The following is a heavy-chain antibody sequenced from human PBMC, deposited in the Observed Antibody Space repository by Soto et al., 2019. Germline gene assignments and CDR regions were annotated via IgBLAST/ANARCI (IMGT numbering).Heavy chain of an antibody. CDR3: AHADYVWGSYRYTNWFDP. V-gene: IGHV2-5*01. J-gene: IGHJ5*02. D-gene: IGHD3-16*02. Sequence: QITLKESGPPLVKPTQTLTLTCTFSGFSLSTSGVGVGWIRQPPGKALEWLALIYWNDDKRYSPSLKSRLTITKDTSKNQVVLTMTNMDPVDTATYYCAHADYVWGSYRYTNWFDPWGQGTLVTVSS. CDR1: GFSLSTSGVG. CDR2: IYWNDDK.